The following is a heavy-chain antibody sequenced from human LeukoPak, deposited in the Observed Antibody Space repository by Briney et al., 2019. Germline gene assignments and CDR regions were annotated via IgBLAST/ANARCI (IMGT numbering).Heavy chain of an antibody. D-gene: IGHD5-24*01. Sequence: QAGGSLRLSCAASGFTFSSYWMSWVRQAPGTGREWVANIKQDGSEEYYVDSVRGRLTISRDNAKNSLYLQMNSLRAEDTAVYYCARVQLDGSWFFDLWGRGTLVTVSS. J-gene: IGHJ2*01. CDR3: ARVQLDGSWFFDL. V-gene: IGHV3-7*03. CDR2: IKQDGSEE. CDR1: GFTFSSYW.